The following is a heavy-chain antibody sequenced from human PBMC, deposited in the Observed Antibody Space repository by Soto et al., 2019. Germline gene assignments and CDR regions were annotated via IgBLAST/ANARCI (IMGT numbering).Heavy chain of an antibody. CDR2: ISSSSSYI. J-gene: IGHJ5*02. V-gene: IGHV3-21*01. CDR3: ARDSYCSGGSCSPNWFDP. CDR1: GFTFSCYS. D-gene: IGHD2-15*01. Sequence: GGSLRLSCAASGFTFSCYSMNWVRQAPGKGLECVSSISSSSSYIYYADSVKGRFTISRDNAKNSLYLQMNSLRAEDTAVYYCARDSYCSGGSCSPNWFDPWGQGTLVTVSS.